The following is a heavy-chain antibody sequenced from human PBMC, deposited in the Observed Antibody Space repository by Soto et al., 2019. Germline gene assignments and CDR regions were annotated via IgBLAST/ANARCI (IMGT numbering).Heavy chain of an antibody. CDR3: ARDRGSGSSTYYYGMDV. CDR1: GGSISSGGYY. J-gene: IGHJ6*02. Sequence: PSETLSLTCTVSGGSISSGGYYWSWIRQHPGKGLEWIGYIYYSGSTYYNPSLKSRVTISVDTSKNQFSLKLSSVTAADTAVYYCARDRGSGSSTYYYGMDVWGQGTTVTVSS. D-gene: IGHD3-10*01. V-gene: IGHV4-31*03. CDR2: IYYSGST.